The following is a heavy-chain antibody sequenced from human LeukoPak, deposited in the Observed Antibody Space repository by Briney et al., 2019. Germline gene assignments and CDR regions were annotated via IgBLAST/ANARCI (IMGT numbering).Heavy chain of an antibody. CDR2: INPNSGGT. D-gene: IGHD1-26*01. J-gene: IGHJ4*02. CDR1: GYTFTGYY. Sequence: ASVTVSCKASGYTFTGYYMHWVRQAPGQGLEWMGWINPNSGGTNYAHKFQGRVTMTRDTSISTAYMELSRLRSDDTAVYYCARDLGDSGSYSGGYWGQGTLVTVSS. CDR3: ARDLGDSGSYSGGY. V-gene: IGHV1-2*02.